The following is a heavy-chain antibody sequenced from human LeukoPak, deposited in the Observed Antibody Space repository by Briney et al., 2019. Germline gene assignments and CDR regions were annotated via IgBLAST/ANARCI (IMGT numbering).Heavy chain of an antibody. CDR3: ARNPSYDILTGYSDYYGMDV. CDR1: GGSISSGGYY. Sequence: SETLSLTCTVSGGSISSGGYYWSWIRQHPGKGLEWIGYIYYSGSTYYNPSLKSRVTISVDTSKNQFSLKLNSVTAADTAVYYCARNPSYDILTGYSDYYGMDVWGQGTTVTVSS. D-gene: IGHD3-9*01. J-gene: IGHJ6*02. V-gene: IGHV4-31*03. CDR2: IYYSGST.